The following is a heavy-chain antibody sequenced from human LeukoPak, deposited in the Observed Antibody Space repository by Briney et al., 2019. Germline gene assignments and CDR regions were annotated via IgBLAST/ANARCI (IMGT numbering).Heavy chain of an antibody. D-gene: IGHD3-22*01. Sequence: SETLSLTCAVYGGSFSGYYWSWIRQPAGKGLEWIGRIYTSGSTNYNPSLKSRVTMSVDTSKNQFSLKLSSVTAADTAVYYCARTVAYYYDNWFDPWGQGTLVTVSS. V-gene: IGHV4-59*10. CDR1: GGSFSGYY. J-gene: IGHJ5*02. CDR2: IYTSGST. CDR3: ARTVAYYYDNWFDP.